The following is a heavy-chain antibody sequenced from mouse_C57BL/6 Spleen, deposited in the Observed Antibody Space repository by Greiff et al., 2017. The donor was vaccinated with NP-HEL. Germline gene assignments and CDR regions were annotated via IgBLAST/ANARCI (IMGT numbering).Heavy chain of an antibody. V-gene: IGHV1-69*01. D-gene: IGHD1-1*01. Sequence: VQLQQPGAELVMPGASVKLSCKASGYTFTSYWMHWVKQRPGQGLEWIGEIDPSDSYTNYNQKFKGKSTLTVDKSSSTAYMQLSSLTSEDAAVYYCARRGVVATVDYWGQGTTLTVSS. CDR2: IDPSDSYT. CDR3: ARRGVVATVDY. CDR1: GYTFTSYW. J-gene: IGHJ2*01.